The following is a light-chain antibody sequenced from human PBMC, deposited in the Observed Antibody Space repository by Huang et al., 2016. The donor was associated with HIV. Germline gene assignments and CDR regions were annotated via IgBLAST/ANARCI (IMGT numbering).Light chain of an antibody. CDR1: QSVSSY. Sequence: EIVLTQSPATLSLSPGERDTLSCRSSQSVSSYLAWYQQKPGQAPRILLDDAANSATGSPCRFSVSGSWTDFTLTISSLEPEDFAVYYCQQRSTWPPAFGRGTKVEIK. V-gene: IGKV3-11*01. CDR3: QQRSTWPPA. J-gene: IGKJ1*01. CDR2: DAA.